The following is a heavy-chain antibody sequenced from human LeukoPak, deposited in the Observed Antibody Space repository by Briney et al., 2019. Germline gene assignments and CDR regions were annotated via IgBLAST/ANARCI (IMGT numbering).Heavy chain of an antibody. CDR1: GGSISSYY. J-gene: IGHJ4*02. CDR2: IYNSGST. CDR3: ARHNYYDSSGFYTNHFDY. Sequence: SETLSLTFPVSGGSISSYYWSWLRQPPGKGLEWIGYIYNSGSTKYNPSLKSRVTISLDTSKNQFSLRLSSVTAADTAVYFCARHNYYDSSGFYTNHFDYWGQGTLVTVSS. V-gene: IGHV4-59*01. D-gene: IGHD3-22*01.